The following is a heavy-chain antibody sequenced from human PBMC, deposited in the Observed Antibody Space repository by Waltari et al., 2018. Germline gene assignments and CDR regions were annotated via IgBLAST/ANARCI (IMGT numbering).Heavy chain of an antibody. V-gene: IGHV3-23*01. CDR1: GFPFRTYT. Sequence: EMQLLESGGALVQPGGSLRLSCAASGFPFRTYTMNWVRQAPGKGLGWVAVMTASGLMDYGDSVKGRFIISRDNSKNTLYLEMYRLRVEDTARYYCAKDEGARLAPTFGMDAWGQGTTVIVSS. D-gene: IGHD6-6*01. CDR3: AKDEGARLAPTFGMDA. J-gene: IGHJ6*02. CDR2: MTASGLM.